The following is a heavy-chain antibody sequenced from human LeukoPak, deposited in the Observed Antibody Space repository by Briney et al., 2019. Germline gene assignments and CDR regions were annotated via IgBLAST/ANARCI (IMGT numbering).Heavy chain of an antibody. CDR3: ARGVGSGYTDY. CDR1: GGSLSGYY. V-gene: IGHV4-59*01. D-gene: IGHD3-22*01. Sequence: SETLSLTCAVYGGSLSGYYWTWIRRPPGKGLEWIGFISYSGNTNYNPSLKSRVTISLDTSKNQFSLKLISVTAADTAVYYCARGVGSGYTDYWGQGALVTVSS. J-gene: IGHJ4*02. CDR2: ISYSGNT.